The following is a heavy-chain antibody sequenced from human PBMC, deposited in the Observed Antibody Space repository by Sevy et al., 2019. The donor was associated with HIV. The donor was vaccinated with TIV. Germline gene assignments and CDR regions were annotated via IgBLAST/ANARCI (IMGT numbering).Heavy chain of an antibody. V-gene: IGHV3-7*01. Sequence: GGSLRLSCAASGFTFTDYWMSWVRQTPGKGLEWVDTIKQDESEKYYVDSVKGRFAISRDNDKNSVSLQMNGLRVEDAALYYCAREVGGFNWRPYYFDSWGQGTLVTVSS. J-gene: IGHJ4*02. CDR2: IKQDESEK. D-gene: IGHD3-3*01. CDR1: GFTFTDYW. CDR3: AREVGGFNWRPYYFDS.